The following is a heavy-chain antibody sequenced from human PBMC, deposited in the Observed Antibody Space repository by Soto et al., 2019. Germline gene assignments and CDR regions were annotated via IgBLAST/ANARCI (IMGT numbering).Heavy chain of an antibody. CDR2: IYYSGNA. CDR3: ARIGGLYCSGGSCYSNWFDP. J-gene: IGHJ5*02. CDR1: GGSISSSSYY. V-gene: IGHV4-39*07. Sequence: PSETLSLTCTVSGGSISSSSYYWGWIRQPPGKGLEWIGSIYYSGNAYYNPSLKRRVTISVDTAKNQFSLKLSSVTAADTAVYYCARIGGLYCSGGSCYSNWFDPWGQGTLVTVSS. D-gene: IGHD2-15*01.